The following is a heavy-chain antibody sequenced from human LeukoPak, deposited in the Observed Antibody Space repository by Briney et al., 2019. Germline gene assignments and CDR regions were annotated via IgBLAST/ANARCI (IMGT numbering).Heavy chain of an antibody. Sequence: GGSLRLSCAASGFTVSSNYMSWVRQAPGKGLEWVSVIYSGGSTYYADSVKGRFTISRDNSKNTLYLQMNSLRAEDTAVYYCARDRSPSSGYYSHYFDYWGQGTLVTVSS. CDR1: GFTVSSNY. CDR3: ARDRSPSSGYYSHYFDY. V-gene: IGHV3-66*01. J-gene: IGHJ4*02. CDR2: IYSGGST. D-gene: IGHD3-22*01.